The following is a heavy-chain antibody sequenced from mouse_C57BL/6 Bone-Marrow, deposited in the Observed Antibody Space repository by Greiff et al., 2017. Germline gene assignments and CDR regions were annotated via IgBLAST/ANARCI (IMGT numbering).Heavy chain of an antibody. V-gene: IGHV1-69*01. Sequence: QVQLQQPGAELVMPGASVKLSCKASGYTFTSYWMHWVKQRPGQGLEWIGGIDPSDSYTNYNQKFKGKSTLTVDKSSSTAYMQISSLTSEDSAVYYCARQGYGRAWFAYWGQGTLVTVSA. CDR1: GYTFTSYW. D-gene: IGHD3-1*01. J-gene: IGHJ3*01. CDR3: ARQGYGRAWFAY. CDR2: IDPSDSYT.